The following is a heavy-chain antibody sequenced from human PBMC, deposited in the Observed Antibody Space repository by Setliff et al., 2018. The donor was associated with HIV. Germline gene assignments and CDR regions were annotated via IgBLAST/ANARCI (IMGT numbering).Heavy chain of an antibody. D-gene: IGHD6-13*01. V-gene: IGHV3-23*01. CDR3: ARDPRAAAAINWFDP. Sequence: GSLRLSCAASGFTFDNYAVSWVRQAPGKGLEWISAITATGGSTYYSDSVKGRFTISRDNSKNMLYLQMNSLRAEDTAVYYCARDPRAAAAINWFDPWGQGTQVTVSS. J-gene: IGHJ5*02. CDR1: GFTFDNYA. CDR2: ITATGGST.